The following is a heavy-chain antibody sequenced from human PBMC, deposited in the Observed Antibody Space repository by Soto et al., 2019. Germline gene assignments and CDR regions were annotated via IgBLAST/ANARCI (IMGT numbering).Heavy chain of an antibody. CDR2: ISSSSRYI. V-gene: IGHV3-11*06. D-gene: IGHD3-22*01. CDR3: ARGPDYYDSSGYYPIDY. CDR1: GFTFRDYY. J-gene: IGHJ4*02. Sequence: PGGSLRLSCAASGFTFRDYYMSWIRQAPGKGLEWVSYISSSSRYINYADSVKGRFTISRDNAKNSLYLQMNSLRAEDPAVYYCARGPDYYDSSGYYPIDYWGQGTLVTVSS.